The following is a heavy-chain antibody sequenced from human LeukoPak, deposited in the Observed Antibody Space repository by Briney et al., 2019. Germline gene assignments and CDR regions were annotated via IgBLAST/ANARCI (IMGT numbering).Heavy chain of an antibody. CDR1: GYTFTGYY. CDR3: AIADAPYSSGSTALFY. D-gene: IGHD6-19*01. CDR2: INPNSGGT. Sequence: ASVKVSCKASGYTFTGYYMHWVRQAPGQGLEWMGWINPNSGGTNYAQKFQGWVTMTRDTSISTAYMELSRLRSDDTAVYYCAIADAPYSSGSTALFYWGQGTLVTVSS. J-gene: IGHJ4*02. V-gene: IGHV1-2*04.